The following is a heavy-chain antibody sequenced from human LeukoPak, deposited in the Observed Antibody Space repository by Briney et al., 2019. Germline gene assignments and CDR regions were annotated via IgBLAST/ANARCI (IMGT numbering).Heavy chain of an antibody. J-gene: IGHJ4*02. CDR1: GGTFSSYA. Sequence: RASVTVSCKASGGTFSSYAISWVRQAPGQGLEWMGWISAYNGNTNYAQKLQGRVTMTTDTSTSTAYMELRSLRSDDTAVYYCARLGLDVDYWGQGTLVTVSS. V-gene: IGHV1-18*01. CDR2: ISAYNGNT. CDR3: ARLGLDVDY. D-gene: IGHD3-9*01.